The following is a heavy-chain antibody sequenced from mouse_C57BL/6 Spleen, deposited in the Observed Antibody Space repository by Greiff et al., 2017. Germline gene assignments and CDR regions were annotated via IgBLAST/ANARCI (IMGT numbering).Heavy chain of an antibody. CDR2: IYPGDGDT. CDR1: GYAFSSSW. CDR3: AREGGGFDY. V-gene: IGHV1-82*01. J-gene: IGHJ2*01. Sequence: VQLQQSGPELVKPGASVKISCKASGYAFSSSWMNWVKQRPGKGLEWIGRIYPGDGDTNYNGKFKGKATLTADNSSSTAYMQLSSLTSEDSAVYFCAREGGGFDYWGQGTTLTVSS.